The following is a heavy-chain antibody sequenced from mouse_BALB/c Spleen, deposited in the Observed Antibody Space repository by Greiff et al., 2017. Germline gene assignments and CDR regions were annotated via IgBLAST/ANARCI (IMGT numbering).Heavy chain of an antibody. V-gene: IGHV6-6*02. CDR3: TRHWDGGFAY. D-gene: IGHD4-1*01. Sequence: DVKLQESGGGLVQPGGSMKLSCVASGFTFSNYWMNWVRQSPEKGLEWVAEIRLKSNNYATHYAESVKGRFTISRDDSKSSVYLQMNNLRAEDTGIYYCTRHWDGGFAYWGQGTLVTVSA. CDR2: IRLKSNNYAT. J-gene: IGHJ3*01. CDR1: GFTFSNYW.